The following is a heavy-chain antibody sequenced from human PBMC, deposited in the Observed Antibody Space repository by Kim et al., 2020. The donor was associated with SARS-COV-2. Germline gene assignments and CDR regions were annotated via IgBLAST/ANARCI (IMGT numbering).Heavy chain of an antibody. D-gene: IGHD3-10*01. CDR2: INGDGTTI. Sequence: GGSLRLSCAASGFTFSSSWVHWVRQAPGGGLVWVSRINGDGTTINYADSAKGRFTIFRDNAKRTLYLQMNSLTVDDTAVYYCAKAGSYRVDDWGQGTLVTVSS. CDR1: GFTFSSSW. CDR3: AKAGSYRVDD. V-gene: IGHV3-74*01. J-gene: IGHJ4*01.